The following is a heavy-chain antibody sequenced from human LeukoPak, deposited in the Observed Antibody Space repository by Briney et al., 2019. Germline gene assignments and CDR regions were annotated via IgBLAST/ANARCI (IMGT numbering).Heavy chain of an antibody. CDR1: GGSISSYY. J-gene: IGHJ4*02. CDR2: IYYSGST. D-gene: IGHD3-10*01. V-gene: IGHV4-59*01. Sequence: SETLSLTCTVSGGSISSYYWSWIRQPPGEGLEWIGYIYYSGSTNYNPSLKSRVTISVDTSKNQFSLKLSSVTAADTAVYYCAREAGPADYFDYWGQGTLVTVSS. CDR3: AREAGPADYFDY.